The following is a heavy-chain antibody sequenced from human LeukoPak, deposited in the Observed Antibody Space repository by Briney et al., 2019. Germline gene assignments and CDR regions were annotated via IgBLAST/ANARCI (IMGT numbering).Heavy chain of an antibody. V-gene: IGHV3-21*01. CDR1: GFTFSNYW. J-gene: IGHJ4*02. D-gene: IGHD3-9*01. Sequence: PRGSLRLSCAASGFTFSNYWMSWVRQAPGKGLEWVSSIRSSTTYVYYADSVKGRFTISRDNAKNSLYLQMNSLRAEDTAVYYCARDRLYYDILTGYYVYWGQGTLVTVSS. CDR3: ARDRLYYDILTGYYVY. CDR2: IRSSTTYV.